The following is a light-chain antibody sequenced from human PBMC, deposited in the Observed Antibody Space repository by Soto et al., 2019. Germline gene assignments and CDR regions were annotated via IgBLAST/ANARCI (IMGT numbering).Light chain of an antibody. J-gene: IGKJ1*01. CDR1: QGISSY. CDR2: AAS. V-gene: IGKV1-9*01. CDR3: QQYHTYWWT. Sequence: DIQLTQSLSFLSASVGDRVTMTCRASQGISSYLAWYQQKPGKAPKLLIYAASTLQSGVPSRFSGSGSGTEFTLTIISLQPEDFAVYYCQQYHTYWWTFGQGTNVDI.